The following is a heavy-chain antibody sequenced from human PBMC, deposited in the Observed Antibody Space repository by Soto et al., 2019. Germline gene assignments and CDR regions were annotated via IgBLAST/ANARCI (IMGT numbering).Heavy chain of an antibody. Sequence: ASVKVSCKASGYTFPGYYMHWVRQAPGQGLEWMGWINPNSGGTNYAQKFQGWVTMTRDTSISTAYMELSRLRSDDTAVYYCARDLRFLEWSAPGYWGQGTLVTVSS. CDR3: ARDLRFLEWSAPGY. V-gene: IGHV1-2*04. CDR2: INPNSGGT. J-gene: IGHJ4*02. D-gene: IGHD3-3*01. CDR1: GYTFPGYY.